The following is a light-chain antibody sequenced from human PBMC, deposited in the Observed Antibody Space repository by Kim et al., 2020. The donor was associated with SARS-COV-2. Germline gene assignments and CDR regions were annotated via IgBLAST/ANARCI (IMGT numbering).Light chain of an antibody. J-gene: IGLJ1*01. Sequence: QSALTQPASVSGSPGQSITVSCTGIASDVDGHMYVSWYQQNPGQAPKLLIYDVSNRPSGISNRFSGSKSGNTASLIISGLQVEDEADYFCSSYTLTTTVFVTGTKVTVL. V-gene: IGLV2-14*03. CDR2: DVS. CDR3: SSYTLTTTV. CDR1: ASDVDGHMY.